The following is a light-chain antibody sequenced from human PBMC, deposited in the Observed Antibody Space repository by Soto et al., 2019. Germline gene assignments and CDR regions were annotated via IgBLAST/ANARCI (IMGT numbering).Light chain of an antibody. CDR3: PQSYITPYT. CDR2: AAS. V-gene: IGKV1-39*01. Sequence: DIQMTQSPSSLSASVGDTVTITCRGSQSVSVHLNWYQQKPGKVPKLLIYAASNLQSGVPLRFSGSGSETDFALTISTLQPEDFATYYCPQSYITPYTFGQGTKLEIK. J-gene: IGKJ2*01. CDR1: QSVSVH.